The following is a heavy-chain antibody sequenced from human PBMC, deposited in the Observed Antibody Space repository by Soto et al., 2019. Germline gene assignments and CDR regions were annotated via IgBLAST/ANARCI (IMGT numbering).Heavy chain of an antibody. D-gene: IGHD3-10*01. CDR1: GFTFSDHY. CDR3: ARVLRRGVTIDY. J-gene: IGHJ4*02. CDR2: TRNKANSYTT. Sequence: PGGSLRLSCAASGFTFSDHYMDWVRQAPGKGLEWVGRTRNKANSYTTEYAASVKGRFTISRDDSKNSLYLQMNSLKTEDTAVYYFARVLRRGVTIDYWGQGTLVTVSS. V-gene: IGHV3-72*01.